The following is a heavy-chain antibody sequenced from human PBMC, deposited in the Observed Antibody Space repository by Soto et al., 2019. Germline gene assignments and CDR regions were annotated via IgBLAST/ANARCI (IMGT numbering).Heavy chain of an antibody. CDR2: ISSSSSYI. CDR1: GFTFSSYS. V-gene: IGHV3-21*01. D-gene: IGHD3-3*01. J-gene: IGHJ6*02. CDR3: ARQTEGSAFWRGGGGGYYGMDV. Sequence: EVQLVESGGGLVKPEGSLRLSCAASGFTFSSYSMNWVRQAPGKGLEWVSSISSSSSYIYYADSVKGRFTISRDNAKNSLYLQRKSPGAGGTGVLYCARQTEGSAFWRGGGGGYYGMDVWGQGTTVTVSS.